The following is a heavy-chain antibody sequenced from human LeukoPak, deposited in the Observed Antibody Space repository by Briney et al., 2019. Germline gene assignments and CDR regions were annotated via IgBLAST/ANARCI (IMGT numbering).Heavy chain of an antibody. CDR1: GYTFTGYY. Sequence: ASVKVSCKASGYTFTGYYMHWVRQAPGQGLEWMGWINPNSGGTNYAQKFQGRVTMTRDTPISTAYMELSRLRSDGTAVYYCAREVHSSSCFDYWGQGTLVTVSS. CDR3: AREVHSSSCFDY. V-gene: IGHV1-2*02. D-gene: IGHD6-6*01. CDR2: INPNSGGT. J-gene: IGHJ4*02.